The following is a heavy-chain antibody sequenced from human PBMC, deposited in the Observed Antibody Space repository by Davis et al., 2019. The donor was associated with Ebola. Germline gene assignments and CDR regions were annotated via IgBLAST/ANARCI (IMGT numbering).Heavy chain of an antibody. CDR1: GFTFSSYW. CDR2: IKQDGSEK. Sequence: GESLKISCAASGFTFSSYWMSWVRQAPGKGLEWVANIKQDGSEKYYVDSVKGRFTISRDNAKNSLYLQMNSLRAEDTAVYYCARVRIVDTAIYFYYGMDVWGQGTTVTVSS. D-gene: IGHD5-18*01. J-gene: IGHJ6*02. CDR3: ARVRIVDTAIYFYYGMDV. V-gene: IGHV3-7*03.